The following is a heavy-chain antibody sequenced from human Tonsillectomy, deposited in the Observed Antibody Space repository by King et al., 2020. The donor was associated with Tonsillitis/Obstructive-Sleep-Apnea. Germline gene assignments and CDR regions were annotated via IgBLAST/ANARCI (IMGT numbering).Heavy chain of an antibody. CDR1: GFTFSSYA. CDR3: AKGAYCSSTSCHINDGYGMDV. V-gene: IGHV3-23*04. Sequence: QLVQSGGGLVQPGGSLRLSCAASGFTFSSYAMSWVRQAPGKGLEWVSAISGSGGSTYYADSVKGRFTISRDNSKNTLYLQMNSLRAEDTAVYYCAKGAYCSSTSCHINDGYGMDVWGQGTTVTVSS. CDR2: ISGSGGST. J-gene: IGHJ6*02. D-gene: IGHD2-2*02.